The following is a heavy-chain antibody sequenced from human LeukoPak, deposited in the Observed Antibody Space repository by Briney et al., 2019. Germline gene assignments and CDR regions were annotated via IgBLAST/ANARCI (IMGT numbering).Heavy chain of an antibody. V-gene: IGHV3-33*01. Sequence: PGGPLRLSCAASGFTFNSYGMHWLPQAPGKGLEGVADIWYDGSNEYYADSVKGRFTISRDNSKHTLYLQMNSLRAEDTAGYYCAREDYSSSWYDAFDIWGQGTMVTVSS. CDR1: GFTFNSYG. J-gene: IGHJ3*02. D-gene: IGHD6-13*01. CDR3: AREDYSSSWYDAFDI. CDR2: IWYDGSNE.